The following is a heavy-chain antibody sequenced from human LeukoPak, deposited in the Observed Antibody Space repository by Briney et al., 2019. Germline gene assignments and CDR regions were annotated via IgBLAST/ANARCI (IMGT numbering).Heavy chain of an antibody. V-gene: IGHV7-4-1*02. D-gene: IGHD2-2*01. J-gene: IGHJ4*02. CDR3: ARDRLGYCSSTSCLIFDY. Sequence: GASVKVSCKASGYTFTNYDINWVRQAPGQGLEWMGWINTNTGNPTYAQGFTGRFVFSLDTSVSTAYLQISSLKAEDTAVYYCARDRLGYCSSTSCLIFDYWGQGTLVTVSS. CDR1: GYTFTNYD. CDR2: INTNTGNP.